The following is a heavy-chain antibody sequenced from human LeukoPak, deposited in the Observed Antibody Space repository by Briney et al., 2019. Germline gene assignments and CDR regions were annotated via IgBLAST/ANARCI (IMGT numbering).Heavy chain of an antibody. D-gene: IGHD1-26*01. J-gene: IGHJ6*03. Sequence: ASVKVSCKPPGYTFTSYDINWVRQATGQGREWMGWMNPNSGNTGYAQKFQGRVTMTRNTSISTAYMELSSLRSEDTAVYYCAITRPGSYYYYYYMDVWGKGTTVTVSS. CDR2: MNPNSGNT. CDR3: AITRPGSYYYYYYMDV. CDR1: GYTFTSYD. V-gene: IGHV1-8*01.